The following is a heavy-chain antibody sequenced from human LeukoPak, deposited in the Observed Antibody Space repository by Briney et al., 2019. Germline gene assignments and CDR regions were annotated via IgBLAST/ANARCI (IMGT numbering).Heavy chain of an antibody. CDR3: ARLRWLKRWYFDY. J-gene: IGHJ4*02. V-gene: IGHV4-39*07. D-gene: IGHD5-12*01. Sequence: SETLSLTCTVSGGSISSSSYYWGWIRQPPGKGLEWIGSIYYSGSTYYNPSLKSRVTISVDTSKNQFSLKLSSVTAADTAVYYCARLRWLKRWYFDYWGQGTLVTVSS. CDR2: IYYSGST. CDR1: GGSISSSSYY.